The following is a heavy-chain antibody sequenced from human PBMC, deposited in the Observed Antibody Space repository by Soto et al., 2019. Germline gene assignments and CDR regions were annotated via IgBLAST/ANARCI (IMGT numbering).Heavy chain of an antibody. V-gene: IGHV1-69*01. J-gene: IGHJ4*02. CDR3: ARRGIAARHFDY. CDR1: GGTFSSYA. CDR2: IIPIFGTA. Sequence: QVQLVQSGAEGKKPGSSVKVSCKASGGTFSSYAISWVRQAPGQGLEWMGGIIPIFGTANYAQKFQGRVTITADESTSTAYMELSRLRSEDTGVYYCARRGIAARHFDYWGQGTLVTVSS. D-gene: IGHD6-13*01.